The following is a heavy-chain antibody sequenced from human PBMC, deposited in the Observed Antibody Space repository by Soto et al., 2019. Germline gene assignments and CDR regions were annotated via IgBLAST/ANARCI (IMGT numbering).Heavy chain of an antibody. D-gene: IGHD3-3*01. V-gene: IGHV2-5*02. CDR2: IYWDDDK. J-gene: IGHJ4*02. CDR1: GFSLSTSGVG. Sequence: SGPTLVNPTQTLTLTCTFSGFSLSTSGVGVGWIRQPPGKALEWLAPIYWDDDKLYSPSLKIMLTITKDTAKNQIGLTITNQYTVDTATYYCAHGDDDFCSSTFFDYWGQGTLVAVSS. CDR3: AHGDDDFCSSTFFDY.